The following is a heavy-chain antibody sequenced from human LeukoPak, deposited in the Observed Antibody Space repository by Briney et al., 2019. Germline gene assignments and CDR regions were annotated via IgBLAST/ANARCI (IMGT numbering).Heavy chain of an antibody. V-gene: IGHV1-18*04. CDR3: AREGVEYGDSPYYFDY. D-gene: IGHD4-17*01. CDR1: GYTFTSHY. CDR2: ISTYNGNT. Sequence: GASVKVSCKASGYTFTSHYIHWVRQAPGQGLEWMGWISTYNGNTKYAQKVRGRVTMIRDTSTSAAYMDLRSLRSDDTAVYYCAREGVEYGDSPYYFDYWGQGTLVTVSS. J-gene: IGHJ4*02.